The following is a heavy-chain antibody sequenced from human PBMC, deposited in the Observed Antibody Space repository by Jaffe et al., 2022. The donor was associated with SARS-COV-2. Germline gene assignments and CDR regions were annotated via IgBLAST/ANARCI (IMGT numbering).Heavy chain of an antibody. D-gene: IGHD3-3*01. CDR1: GFTFSSYG. Sequence: QVQLVESGGGVVQPGRSLRLSCAASGFTFSSYGMHWVRQAPGKGLEWVAVISYDGSNKYYADSVKGRFTISRDNSKNTLYLQMNSLRAEDTAVYYCAKPWARFLEWLFDYWGQGTLVTVSS. CDR3: AKPWARFLEWLFDY. V-gene: IGHV3-30*18. CDR2: ISYDGSNK. J-gene: IGHJ4*02.